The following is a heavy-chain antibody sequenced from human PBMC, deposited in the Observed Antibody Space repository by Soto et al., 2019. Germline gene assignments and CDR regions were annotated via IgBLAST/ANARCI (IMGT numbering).Heavy chain of an antibody. Sequence: SECMSLTSAVSGASMNTVGFAWSWVRQYPGKGLDWIGYVSHTASRYRNPSRRSRITISLDTPNNQFSLRLTSVTAADTAVYYCARVKVTTECFDSWGQGSLVTVSS. D-gene: IGHD4-17*01. V-gene: IGHV4-31*11. CDR1: GASMNTVGFA. CDR2: VSHTASR. CDR3: ARVKVTTECFDS. J-gene: IGHJ4*02.